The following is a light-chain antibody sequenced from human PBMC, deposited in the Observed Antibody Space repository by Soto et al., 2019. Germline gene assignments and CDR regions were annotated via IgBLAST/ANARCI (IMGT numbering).Light chain of an antibody. V-gene: IGKV3-11*01. CDR3: QQRANWPRT. CDR1: QSVSNS. Sequence: EIVLTQSPATLSLSPGERATLSCRASQSVSNSLAWYQQKPGQAPRLLIYDASNRATGIPARFSGSGSGTDFTLTISSLEPADFAVYYCQQRANWPRTFGQGTKVEIK. J-gene: IGKJ2*01. CDR2: DAS.